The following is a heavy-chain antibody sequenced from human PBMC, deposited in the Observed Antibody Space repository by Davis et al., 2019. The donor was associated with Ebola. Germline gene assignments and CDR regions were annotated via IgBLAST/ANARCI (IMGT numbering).Heavy chain of an antibody. CDR1: GYTFTSYH. D-gene: IGHD6-19*01. CDR2: ISPSGTDT. CDR3: ARDDKVIAVAVDY. J-gene: IGHJ4*02. V-gene: IGHV1-46*01. Sequence: AASVKVSCKASGYTFTSYHIHWVRQAPGSGLEWMGIISPSGTDTSYAQKFQGRVTMTTDTSTSTAYMELRSLRSDDTAVYYCARDDKVIAVAVDYWGQGTLVTVSS.